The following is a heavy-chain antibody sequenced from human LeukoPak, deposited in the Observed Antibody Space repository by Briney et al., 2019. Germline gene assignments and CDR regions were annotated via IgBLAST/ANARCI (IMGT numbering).Heavy chain of an antibody. CDR3: TTEFRFWSGPAEFQH. D-gene: IGHD3-3*01. J-gene: IGHJ1*01. Sequence: PGGSLRLSCAASGFTFSNAWMSWVRQAPGKGLEWVGRIKSKTDGGTTDYAAPVKGRFTISRDDSKNTLYLQMNSLKTEDTAVYYCTTEFRFWSGPAEFQHWGQGTLVTVSS. CDR1: GFTFSNAW. CDR2: IKSKTDGGTT. V-gene: IGHV3-15*01.